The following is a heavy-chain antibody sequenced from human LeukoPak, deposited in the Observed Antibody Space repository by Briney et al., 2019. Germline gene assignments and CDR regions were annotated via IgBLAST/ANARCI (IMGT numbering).Heavy chain of an antibody. CDR1: GGSISSGDYY. D-gene: IGHD3-9*01. CDR3: ARGSDFDGLGPPS. CDR2: IYYSGST. J-gene: IGHJ4*02. V-gene: IGHV4-30-4*01. Sequence: TPSETLSLTCTVSGGSISSGDYYWSWIRQPPGKGLEWIGYIYYSGSTYYNPSLKSRVTISVDTSKNQFSLKLSSVTAADTSVCYCARGSDFDGLGPPSRGQGTLVTVSS.